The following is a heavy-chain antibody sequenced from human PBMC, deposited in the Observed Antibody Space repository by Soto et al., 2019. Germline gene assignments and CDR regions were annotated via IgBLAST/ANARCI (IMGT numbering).Heavy chain of an antibody. CDR3: VKQMITWTDSFFDF. Sequence: PGGSLRLSCVASEFSFSRYAMTWVRQAAGKGLQWVAGLGPDGRNTFYGESVRGRFTISRDNSRNTLYLQMSSLRAEDTAVYFCVKQMITWTDSFFDFWGQGSQVTVSS. J-gene: IGHJ4*02. D-gene: IGHD3-16*01. CDR1: EFSFSRYA. CDR2: LGPDGRNT. V-gene: IGHV3-23*01.